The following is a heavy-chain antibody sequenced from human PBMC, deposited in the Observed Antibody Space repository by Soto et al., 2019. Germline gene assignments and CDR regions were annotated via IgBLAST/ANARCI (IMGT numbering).Heavy chain of an antibody. CDR2: MDYNGNS. CDR3: VRSAFGYYDTSGYPLTDS. Sequence: PSETLSLTCTVSGDSINSGGYYWSWIRQPPGEGLEWIGSMDYNGNSYQNPSLKGRVTLSVDTSNSQFSLKLRSVTAADTAVYFCVRSAFGYYDTSGYPLTDSWGQGTLVTVSS. V-gene: IGHV4-39*01. CDR1: GDSINSGGYY. J-gene: IGHJ4*02. D-gene: IGHD3-22*01.